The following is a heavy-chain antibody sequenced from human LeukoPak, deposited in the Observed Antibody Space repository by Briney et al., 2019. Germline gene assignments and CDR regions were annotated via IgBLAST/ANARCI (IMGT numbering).Heavy chain of an antibody. J-gene: IGHJ4*02. CDR1: GYIFTSYG. V-gene: IGHV1-18*01. CDR2: ISAYNGNT. CDR3: ARDEQQLPPAPFHY. Sequence: ASVKVSCKASGYIFTSYGISWVRQAPGQGLEWMGWISAYNGNTNYAQKLQGRVTMTTDTSTSTAYMELRSLRSDDTAVYYCARDEQQLPPAPFHYWGQGTLLTVSS. D-gene: IGHD6-13*01.